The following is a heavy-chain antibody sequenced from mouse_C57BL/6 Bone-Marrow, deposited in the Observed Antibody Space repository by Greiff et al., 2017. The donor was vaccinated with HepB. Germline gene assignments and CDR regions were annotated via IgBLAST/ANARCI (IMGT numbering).Heavy chain of an antibody. Sequence: EVKLQESGGDLVKPGGSLKLSCAASGFTFSSYGMSWVRQTPDKRLEWVATISSGGSYTYYPDSVKGRFTISRDNAKNTLYLQMSSLKSEDTAMYYCARYGNYPYFDYWGQGTTLTVSS. CDR2: ISSGGSYT. V-gene: IGHV5-6*01. CDR1: GFTFSSYG. D-gene: IGHD2-1*01. J-gene: IGHJ2*01. CDR3: ARYGNYPYFDY.